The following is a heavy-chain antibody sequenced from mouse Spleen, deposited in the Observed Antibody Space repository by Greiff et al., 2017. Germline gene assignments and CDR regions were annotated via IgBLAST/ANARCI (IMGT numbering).Heavy chain of an antibody. J-gene: IGHJ1*01. CDR1: GYSITSGYY. V-gene: IGHV3-6*01. CDR2: ISYDGSN. CDR3: ASNWDVGYFDV. Sequence: VQLKESGPGLVKPSQSLSLTCSVTGYSITSGYYWNWIRQFPGNKLEWMGYISYDGSNNYNPSLKNRISITRDTSKNQFFLKLNSVTTEDTATYYCASNWDVGYFDVWGAGTTVTVSS. D-gene: IGHD4-1*01.